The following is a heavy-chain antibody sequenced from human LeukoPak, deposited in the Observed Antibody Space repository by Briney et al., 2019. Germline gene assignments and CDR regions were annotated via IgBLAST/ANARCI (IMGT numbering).Heavy chain of an antibody. V-gene: IGHV4-30-2*01. D-gene: IGHD3-10*01. CDR3: ARSSEGSLDWFDP. Sequence: SETLSLTCAVSGGSISSGGYSWSWIRQPSGKGLEWIGYIYHSGSTYYNPSLKSRVTISVDRSKNQFSLKLSSVTAADTAVYYCARSSEGSLDWFDPWGQRTLVTVSS. CDR2: IYHSGST. J-gene: IGHJ5*02. CDR1: GGSISSGGYS.